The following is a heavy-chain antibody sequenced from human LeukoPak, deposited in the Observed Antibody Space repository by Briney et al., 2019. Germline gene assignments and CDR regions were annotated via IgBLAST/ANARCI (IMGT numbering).Heavy chain of an antibody. D-gene: IGHD3-16*02. CDR2: IKQDGSEK. J-gene: IGHJ6*04. Sequence: HPGGSLRLSCAASGFTFSSYWMSWVRQAPGKGLEWVANIKQDGSEKYYVDSVKDRSTISRDNAKNSLYLQMNSLRAEDTAVYYCARDQTSDSYDYVWGSYRFPYYYYYGMDVWGKGTTVTVSS. CDR1: GFTFSSYW. CDR3: ARDQTSDSYDYVWGSYRFPYYYYYGMDV. V-gene: IGHV3-7*03.